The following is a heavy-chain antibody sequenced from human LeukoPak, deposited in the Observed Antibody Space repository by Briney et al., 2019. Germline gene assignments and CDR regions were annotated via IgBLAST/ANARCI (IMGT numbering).Heavy chain of an antibody. D-gene: IGHD2-2*01. J-gene: IGHJ4*02. V-gene: IGHV1-18*01. CDR3: ACQLLAEGIGDY. CDR2: ISAYNGNT. CDR1: GYTFTSYG. Sequence: GASVKVSCKASGYTFTSYGISWVRQAPGQGPEWMGWISAYNGNTNYAQKLQGRVTMTTDTSTSTAYMELRSLRSDDTAVYYCACQLLAEGIGDYWGQGTLVTVSS.